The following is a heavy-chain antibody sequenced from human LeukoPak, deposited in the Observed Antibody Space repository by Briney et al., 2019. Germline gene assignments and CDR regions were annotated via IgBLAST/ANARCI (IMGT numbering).Heavy chain of an antibody. V-gene: IGHV3-23*01. D-gene: IGHD5-18*01. CDR2: ISGSGGST. CDR3: AKDPGGLWLLTTVNYYFDY. J-gene: IGHJ4*02. Sequence: PGGSLRLSCAASGFTFSSYAMGWVRQAPGKGLEWVSAISGSGGSTYYADSVKGRFTISRDNSKNTLYLQMNSLRAEDTAVYYCAKDPGGLWLLTTVNYYFDYWGQGTLVTVSS. CDR1: GFTFSSYA.